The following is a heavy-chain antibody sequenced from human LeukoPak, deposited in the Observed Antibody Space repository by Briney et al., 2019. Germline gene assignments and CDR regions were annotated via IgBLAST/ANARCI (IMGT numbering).Heavy chain of an antibody. Sequence: PSETLSLTCAVYGGSFSGYYWSWIRQPPGKGLEWIGEINHSGSTNYNPSLKSRVTISVDTSKNQFSLKLSSVTAADTAVYYCARRGIRSTADYWGQGTLVTVSS. V-gene: IGHV4-34*01. CDR1: GGSFSGYY. J-gene: IGHJ4*02. CDR2: INHSGST. CDR3: ARRGIRSTADY. D-gene: IGHD3-16*01.